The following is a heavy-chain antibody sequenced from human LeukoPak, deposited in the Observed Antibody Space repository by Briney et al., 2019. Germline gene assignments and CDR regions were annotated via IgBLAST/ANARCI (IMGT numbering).Heavy chain of an antibody. CDR2: VSGRDTST. V-gene: IGHV3-23*01. Sequence: GTSLRLSCAASGFTFSNYAMSWVRQAPGKGLEWVSAVSGRDTSTYYTDSVKGRFTISRDNSKDTLYLQMNSLSAEDTAIYYCAKWGDYDVLSGYYDSDYWGQGTLVTVSS. D-gene: IGHD3-9*01. CDR3: AKWGDYDVLSGYYDSDY. J-gene: IGHJ4*02. CDR1: GFTFSNYA.